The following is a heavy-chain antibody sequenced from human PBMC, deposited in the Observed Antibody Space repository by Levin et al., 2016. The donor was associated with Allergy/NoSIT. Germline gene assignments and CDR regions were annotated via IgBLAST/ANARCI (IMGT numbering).Heavy chain of an antibody. CDR3: ARAGLTVATPFDY. D-gene: IGHD4-23*01. CDR1: GGSINSYY. V-gene: IGHV4-59*01. CDR2: IYYSGST. J-gene: IGHJ4*02. Sequence: SETLSLTCTVSGGSINSYYCSWIRQPPGKGLEWIGYIYYSGSTNYNPSLKSRVTISVDTSKNQFSLKLTSVTAADTAVYYCARAGLTVATPFDYWGQGTLVTVSS.